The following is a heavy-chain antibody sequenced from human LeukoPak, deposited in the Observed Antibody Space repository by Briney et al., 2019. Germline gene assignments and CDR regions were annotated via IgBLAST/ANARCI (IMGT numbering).Heavy chain of an antibody. CDR3: ARDATSSSSWTTKFDY. CDR2: IIPIFGTA. Sequence: SVKVSCKASGGTFSSYAISWVRQAPGQGLEWMGGIIPIFGTANYAQKFQGRVTITADESTSTAYMELSSLRSEDTAVYYCARDATSSSSWTTKFDYWGQGTLVTVSS. J-gene: IGHJ4*02. V-gene: IGHV1-69*13. CDR1: GGTFSSYA. D-gene: IGHD6-13*01.